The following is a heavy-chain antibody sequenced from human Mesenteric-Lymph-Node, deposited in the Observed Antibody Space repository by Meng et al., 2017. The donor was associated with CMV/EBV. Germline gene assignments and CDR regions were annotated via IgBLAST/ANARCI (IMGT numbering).Heavy chain of an antibody. J-gene: IGHJ3*02. V-gene: IGHV3-48*03. D-gene: IGHD2-21*01. CDR1: AFTFSSYG. CDR2: ISSSGSTI. CDR3: ASIVVGRFDI. Sequence: GGSLRLSCAASAFTFSSYGMHWVRQAPGKGLEWVSYISSSGSTIYYADSVKGRFTISRDNAKNSLYLQMNSLRAEDTAVYYCASIVVGRFDIWGQGTMVTVSS.